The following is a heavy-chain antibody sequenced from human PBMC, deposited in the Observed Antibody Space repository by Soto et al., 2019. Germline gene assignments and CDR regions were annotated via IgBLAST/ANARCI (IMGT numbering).Heavy chain of an antibody. D-gene: IGHD6-13*01. CDR3: ARRRIAAAGTDYYYGMDV. Sequence: PGESLKISCKGSGYSFTSYSISWLRQMPGKGLEWMGRIDPSDSYTNYSPSFQGHVTISADKSISTAYLQWSSLKASDTAMYYYARRRIAAAGTDYYYGMDVLAQGTTVTVPQ. V-gene: IGHV5-10-1*01. CDR2: IDPSDSYT. J-gene: IGHJ6*01. CDR1: GYSFTSYS.